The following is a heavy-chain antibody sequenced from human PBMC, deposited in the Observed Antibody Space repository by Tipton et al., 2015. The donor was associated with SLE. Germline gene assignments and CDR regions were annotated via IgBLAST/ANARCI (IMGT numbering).Heavy chain of an antibody. V-gene: IGHV4-39*01. CDR3: ARQSGELLWFGELLYYFDY. CDR2: IYYSGST. J-gene: IGHJ4*02. Sequence: TLSLTCTVSGGSISSSSYYWGWIRQPPGKGLEWIGSIYYSGSTYYNPSLKSRVTISVATSKNQFSLKRSSVTAADTAVYYWARQSGELLWFGELLYYFDYWGQGTLVTVSS. CDR1: GGSISSSSYY. D-gene: IGHD3-10*01.